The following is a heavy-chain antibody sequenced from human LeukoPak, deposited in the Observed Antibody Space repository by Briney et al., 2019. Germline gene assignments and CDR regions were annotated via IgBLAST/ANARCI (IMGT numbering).Heavy chain of an antibody. CDR2: IRPDGSGT. D-gene: IGHD3-22*01. V-gene: IGHV3-7*01. J-gene: IGHJ4*02. CDR1: GFSFRNFW. Sequence: GGSLRLSCAASGFSFRNFWMRWVRQAPGKGLEWVANIRPDGSGTDYVDSVKGRFTISRDNAKNSLYLQMNSLRAGDTAVYYCERDRSGYFDYWGQGALVTVSS. CDR3: ERDRSGYFDY.